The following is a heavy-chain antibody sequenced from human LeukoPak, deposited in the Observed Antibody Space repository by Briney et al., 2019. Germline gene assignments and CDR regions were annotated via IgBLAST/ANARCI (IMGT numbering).Heavy chain of an antibody. CDR2: ISSSSSYI. Sequence: GGSLRLSCAASGFTFSSYSMNWVRQAPGKGLEWVSSISSSSSYIYYADSVKGRFTLSRDNAKNSLYLQMNSLRAEDTAVYYCARDHARSDAFDIWGQGTMVTVSS. V-gene: IGHV3-21*01. D-gene: IGHD3-3*01. CDR1: GFTFSSYS. J-gene: IGHJ3*02. CDR3: ARDHARSDAFDI.